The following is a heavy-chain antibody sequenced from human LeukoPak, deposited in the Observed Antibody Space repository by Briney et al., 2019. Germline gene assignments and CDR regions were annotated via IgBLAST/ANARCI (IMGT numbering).Heavy chain of an antibody. CDR2: IYYSGST. CDR1: GGSISSGDYY. J-gene: IGHJ4*02. D-gene: IGHD3-22*01. V-gene: IGHV4-30-4*01. Sequence: SETLSLTCTVSGGSISSGDYYWSWIRQPPGKGLEWIGYIYYSGSTYHNPALKSRVSMSVDTSKNQFSLKLSSVTAADTAVYYCARVSIAHYYDSSGEDYWGQGTLVTVSS. CDR3: ARVSIAHYYDSSGEDY.